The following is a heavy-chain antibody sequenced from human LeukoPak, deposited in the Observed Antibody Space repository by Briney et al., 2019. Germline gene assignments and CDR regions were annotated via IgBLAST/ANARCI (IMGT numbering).Heavy chain of an antibody. Sequence: PGGSLRLSCAASGFTFEDYGMSWVRQAPGKGLEWVSGINWNGGSTGYADSVKGRFTISRDNAKNSLYLQMNSLRAEDTALYYCARGSYYYDSSGYYYDYWGQGTLVIVSS. CDR1: GFTFEDYG. J-gene: IGHJ4*02. CDR2: INWNGGST. V-gene: IGHV3-20*04. CDR3: ARGSYYYDSSGYYYDY. D-gene: IGHD3-22*01.